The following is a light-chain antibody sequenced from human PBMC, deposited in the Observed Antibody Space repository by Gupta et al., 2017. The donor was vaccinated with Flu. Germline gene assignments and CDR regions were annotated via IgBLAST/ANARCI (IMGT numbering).Light chain of an antibody. CDR3: QTWGAGIRV. Sequence: QLVLTQSPSASASLGASVRLTCTLSSGHSNYAIAWHQQQPQKGPRFLMKVNSDGSHNKGDGIPDRFSGSSSGAARYLTISSLQSEDEADYYCQTWGAGIRVFGGGTKLTAL. J-gene: IGLJ3*02. V-gene: IGLV4-69*01. CDR2: VNSDGSH. CDR1: SGHSNYA.